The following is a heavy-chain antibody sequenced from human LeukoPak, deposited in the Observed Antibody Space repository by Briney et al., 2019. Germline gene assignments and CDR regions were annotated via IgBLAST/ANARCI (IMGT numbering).Heavy chain of an antibody. CDR3: ASEDCGGDCSIDY. Sequence: SETLSLTCTVSGGSISSYYWSWIRQPPGKGLEWIGSIYYSGSTYYNPSLKSRVTISVDTSKNQFSLKLSSVTAADTAVYYCASEDCGGDCSIDYWGQGTLVTVSS. J-gene: IGHJ4*02. V-gene: IGHV4-59*05. D-gene: IGHD2-21*02. CDR1: GGSISSYY. CDR2: IYYSGST.